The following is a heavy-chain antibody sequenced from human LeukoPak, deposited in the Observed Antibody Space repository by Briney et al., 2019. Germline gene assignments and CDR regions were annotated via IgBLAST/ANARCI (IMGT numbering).Heavy chain of an antibody. J-gene: IGHJ4*02. D-gene: IGHD3-22*01. Sequence: GGSLRLSCAASGFTFSNYAMSWARQAPGKGLEWVSLITGSSYTIFYADSVKGRFTISRDNSNNTLHLQMNSLRAEDTAVYYCAKDRDLYYDSSYYPLDYWGQGTLVSVSS. CDR2: ITGSSYTI. CDR3: AKDRDLYYDSSYYPLDY. CDR1: GFTFSNYA. V-gene: IGHV3-23*01.